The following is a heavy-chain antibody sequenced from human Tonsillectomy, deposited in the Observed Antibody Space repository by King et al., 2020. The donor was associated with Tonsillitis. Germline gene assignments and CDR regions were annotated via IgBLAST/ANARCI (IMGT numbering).Heavy chain of an antibody. V-gene: IGHV2-70*01. J-gene: IGHJ4*02. CDR3: ARRSGSYYGLDY. D-gene: IGHD1-26*01. CDR2: IDWYVVK. Sequence: VTLKESGPALVKPTQTLTLTCTFSVFSLSTSGMCVSWILQPPGKALEWLALIDWYVVKYYSTSLKTRLTISKDTSKNQVVLTMTNMDPVDTATYYCARRSGSYYGLDYWGQGTLVTVSS. CDR1: VFSLSTSGMC.